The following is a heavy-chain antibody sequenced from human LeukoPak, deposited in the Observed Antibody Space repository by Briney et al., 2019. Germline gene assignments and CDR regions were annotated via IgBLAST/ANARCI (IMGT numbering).Heavy chain of an antibody. CDR3: ASLLGEYTYVYH. V-gene: IGHV4-39*01. CDR2: IYYSGST. D-gene: IGHD5-18*01. Sequence: SETLSLTCTASSGSISSSSYYWGWIRQPPGKGLEWIGSIYYSGSTYHNPSLRSRVTISVDTSKNQFSLRLSSVTAADTAVYYCASLLGEYTYVYHWGQGTLVTVSS. CDR1: SGSISSSSYY. J-gene: IGHJ5*02.